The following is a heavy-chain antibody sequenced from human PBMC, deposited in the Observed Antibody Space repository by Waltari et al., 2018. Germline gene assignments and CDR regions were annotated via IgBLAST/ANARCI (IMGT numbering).Heavy chain of an antibody. V-gene: IGHV3-23*01. D-gene: IGHD6-13*01. CDR3: AKDREAAAGFDY. Sequence: EVQLLESGGGLVQPGGSLRLSCAASGFTFSSYAMSWVHRAPGKGLEWVSAISGSGGSTYYADSVKGRFTISRDNSKNTLYLQMNSLRAEDTAVYYCAKDREAAAGFDYWGQGTLVTVSS. J-gene: IGHJ4*02. CDR1: GFTFSSYA. CDR2: ISGSGGST.